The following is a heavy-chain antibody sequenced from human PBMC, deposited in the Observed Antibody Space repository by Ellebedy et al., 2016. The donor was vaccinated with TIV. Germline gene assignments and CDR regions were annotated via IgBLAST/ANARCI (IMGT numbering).Heavy chain of an antibody. CDR1: GGSFSGYF. J-gene: IGHJ5*02. V-gene: IGHV4-34*01. CDR3: AREGYGYGGLNWFNP. Sequence: SETLSLTXAVYGGSFSGYFWSWIRQPPGKGLEWIGEINHSGSTNYNPSLKSRVTISVDTSKNQFSLKLSSVTAADTAVYYCAREGYGYGGLNWFNPWGQGTLVTVSS. D-gene: IGHD4-23*01. CDR2: INHSGST.